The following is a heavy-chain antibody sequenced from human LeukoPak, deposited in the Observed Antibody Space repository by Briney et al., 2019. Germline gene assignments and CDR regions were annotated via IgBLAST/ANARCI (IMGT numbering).Heavy chain of an antibody. D-gene: IGHD4-17*01. CDR3: ASILDYGAVDAFDI. Sequence: PSQTLSLTCTVSGGSISSGDYYWSWIRQPPGKGLEWIGYIYYSGSTYYNPSLKSRATISVDTSKNQFSLKLSSVTAADTAVYYCASILDYGAVDAFDIWGPGTMVTVSS. CDR2: IYYSGST. CDR1: GGSISSGDYY. V-gene: IGHV4-30-4*01. J-gene: IGHJ3*02.